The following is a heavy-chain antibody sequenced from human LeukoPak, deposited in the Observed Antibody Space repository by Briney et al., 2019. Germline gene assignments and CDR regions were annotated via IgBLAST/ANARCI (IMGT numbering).Heavy chain of an antibody. D-gene: IGHD3-10*01. J-gene: IGHJ4*02. CDR1: GFTFSSYA. CDR2: ISYDGTNK. CDR3: ARGGSGGYYPYYFDY. Sequence: GRSLRLSCVASGFTFSSYAMHWVRQAPGKGLEWVAVISYDGTNKYYADSVKGRFTISRDNSKNTLYLQMTSLRAEDTAVYYCARGGSGGYYPYYFDYWGQGSVVTVSS. V-gene: IGHV3-30-3*01.